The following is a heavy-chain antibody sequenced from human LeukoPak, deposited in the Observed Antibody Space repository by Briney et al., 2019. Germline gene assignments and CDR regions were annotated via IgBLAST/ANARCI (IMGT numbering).Heavy chain of an antibody. CDR3: ASPSVVVTATTGYDY. D-gene: IGHD2-21*02. CDR2: IYYSGST. J-gene: IGHJ4*02. CDR1: GGSISSSSYY. Sequence: NPSETLSLTCTVSGGSISSSSYYWGWIRQPPGKGLEWIGSIYYSGSTYYNPSLKSRVTISVDTSKNQFSLKLSSVTAADTAVYYCASPSVVVTATTGYDYWGQGTPVTVSS. V-gene: IGHV4-39*07.